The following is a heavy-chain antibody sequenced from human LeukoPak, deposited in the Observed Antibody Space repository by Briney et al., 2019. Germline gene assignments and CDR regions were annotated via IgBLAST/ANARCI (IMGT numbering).Heavy chain of an antibody. V-gene: IGHV4-34*01. Sequence: PSETLSLTCAVYGASFSVYYCRWIRQPPGKGLGWIGEINHSGSTNYHPSLKTRVTIAVDTSKNQYSLKLSPVTAADTAVYYCSGGCGYSYGCRAYWGQGTLVTVSS. J-gene: IGHJ4*02. D-gene: IGHD5-18*01. CDR2: INHSGST. CDR3: SGGCGYSYGCRAY. CDR1: GASFSVYY.